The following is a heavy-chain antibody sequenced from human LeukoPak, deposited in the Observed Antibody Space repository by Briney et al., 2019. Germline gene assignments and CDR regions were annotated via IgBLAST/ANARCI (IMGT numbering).Heavy chain of an antibody. Sequence: SETLSLTCTVSGDSFRSYYWSWIPQPPGKGLEWIGYIYYSGSTNYNPSLKSRVTISVDTSKNQFSLKLNSVTAADTAVYYCARGRNLEWFDYWGQGTLVTVSS. CDR1: GDSFRSYY. CDR2: IYYSGST. CDR3: ARGRNLEWFDY. V-gene: IGHV4-59*01. D-gene: IGHD3-3*01. J-gene: IGHJ5*01.